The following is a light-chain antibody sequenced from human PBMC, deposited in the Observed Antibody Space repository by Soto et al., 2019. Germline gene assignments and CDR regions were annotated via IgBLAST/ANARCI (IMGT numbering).Light chain of an antibody. Sequence: QSVLTQPASVSRSPGQSITISCTGTSSDVGSYNLVSWYQQHPGKAAKLMIYEGSKRPSGVSNRFSGSKSGNTASLTISGLQAEDEADYYCCSYAGSRVFGGGTKLTVL. CDR1: SSDVGSYNL. CDR2: EGS. J-gene: IGLJ3*02. CDR3: CSYAGSRV. V-gene: IGLV2-23*01.